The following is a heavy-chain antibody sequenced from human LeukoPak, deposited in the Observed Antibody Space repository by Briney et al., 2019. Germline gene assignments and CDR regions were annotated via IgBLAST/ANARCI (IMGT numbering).Heavy chain of an antibody. D-gene: IGHD6-19*01. Sequence: GGSLRLSCAASGFTFSSYAMHWVRQAPGKGLEWVAVISYDGSNKYYADSVKGRFTISRDNSKNTLYLQMNSLRAEDTAVYYCARRKKTPGIAVAGAFDYWGQGTLVTVSS. CDR1: GFTFSSYA. V-gene: IGHV3-30-3*01. J-gene: IGHJ4*02. CDR3: ARRKKTPGIAVAGAFDY. CDR2: ISYDGSNK.